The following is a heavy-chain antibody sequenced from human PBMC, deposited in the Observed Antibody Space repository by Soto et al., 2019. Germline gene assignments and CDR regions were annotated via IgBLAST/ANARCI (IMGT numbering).Heavy chain of an antibody. J-gene: IGHJ5*02. V-gene: IGHV3-15*01. Sequence: GGSLRLSCAASGSTFSNAWMSWVRQAPGKGLEWVGRVKSKSNGGTTDYAASVKGRFTISRDDSKNALYLQMNSLKTEDTAVYYCATLGFDPWGQGTQVTVSS. CDR3: ATLGFDP. CDR2: VKSKSNGGTT. CDR1: GSTFSNAW.